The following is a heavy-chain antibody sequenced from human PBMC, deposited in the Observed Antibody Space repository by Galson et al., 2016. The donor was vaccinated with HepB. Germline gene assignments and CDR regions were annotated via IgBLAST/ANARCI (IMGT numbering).Heavy chain of an antibody. D-gene: IGHD1-1*01. CDR2: IYYSGNT. CDR3: ARGVTGNDHWFDP. V-gene: IGHV4-30-4*01. J-gene: IGHJ5*02. Sequence: TLSLTCTVSGGSISSGDYYWTWIRQPPGKGLEWVGYIYYSGNTYYNPSLKSRVTISVDTSKNHFSLKLSSVTAADTAVYYCARGVTGNDHWFDPWGQGTLVTVSS. CDR1: GGSISSGDYY.